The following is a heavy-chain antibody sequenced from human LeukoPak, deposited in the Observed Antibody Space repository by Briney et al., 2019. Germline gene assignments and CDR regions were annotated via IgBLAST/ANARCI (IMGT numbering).Heavy chain of an antibody. CDR2: IKADGSEK. CDR3: AYRNNFEY. CDR1: GFSFSGHW. J-gene: IGHJ4*02. D-gene: IGHD1-26*01. Sequence: GGSLRLSCAASGFSFSGHWMNWVRQPPGKGLEWVANIKADGSEKYYVDSVKGRFTISRDDAKRTVDLQMDDLRAEDTAIYYCAYRNNFEYWGQGALVTVSS. V-gene: IGHV3-7*05.